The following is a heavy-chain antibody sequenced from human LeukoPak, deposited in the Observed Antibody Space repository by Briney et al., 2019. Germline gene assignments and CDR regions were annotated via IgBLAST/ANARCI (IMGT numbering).Heavy chain of an antibody. J-gene: IGHJ5*02. V-gene: IGHV4-30-2*01. D-gene: IGHD2-15*01. Sequence: SETLSLTCAVSGGSISSGGYSWNWIRQPPGKGLEWIGYIYHSGSTYYNPSLKSRVTISVDRSKNQFSLKLSSVTAADTAVYYCARGAARNWFDPWGQGTLVTVSS. CDR2: IYHSGST. CDR3: ARGAARNWFDP. CDR1: GGSISSGGYS.